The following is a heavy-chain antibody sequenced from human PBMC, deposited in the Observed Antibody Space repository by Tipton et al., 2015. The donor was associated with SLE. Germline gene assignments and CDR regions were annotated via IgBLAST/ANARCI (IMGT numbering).Heavy chain of an antibody. CDR3: ARRNRAFSYAMDV. D-gene: IGHD1-14*01. Sequence: TLSLTCTVSGGSISSSNSYWGWVRQPPGKGLEWIGSMYYSGSATYDPTLKSRVTISVDSSKNQVSLKLTSVTAADTAVYYCARRNRAFSYAMDVWGQGTTVTVSS. J-gene: IGHJ6*02. CDR2: MYYSGSA. V-gene: IGHV4-39*07. CDR1: GGSISSSNSY.